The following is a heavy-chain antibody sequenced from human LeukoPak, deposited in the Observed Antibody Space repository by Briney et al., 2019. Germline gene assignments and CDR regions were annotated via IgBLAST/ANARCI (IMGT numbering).Heavy chain of an antibody. CDR1: GYTFTGYY. V-gene: IGHV1-2*06. CDR2: INPNSGGT. Sequence: ASVKVSCKASGYTFTGYYIHWVRQAPGQGLEWMGRINPNSGGTNYAQKFQGRVTMTRDTAISTAYMERSRLSSDDTAVYYCAMPGGYYMDVWGKGTTVTVSS. CDR3: AMPGGYYMDV. J-gene: IGHJ6*03. D-gene: IGHD3-16*01.